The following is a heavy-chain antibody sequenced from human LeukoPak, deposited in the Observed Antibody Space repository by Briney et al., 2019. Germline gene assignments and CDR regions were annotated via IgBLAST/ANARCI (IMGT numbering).Heavy chain of an antibody. CDR1: GYTFTSYD. CDR2: MNPNSGNT. J-gene: IGHJ3*02. D-gene: IGHD1-1*01. Sequence: ASVKVSCKASGYTFTSYDINWVRQATGQGLEWMGWMNPNSGNTGYAQKFQGRVTMTRNTSIGTAYMELSSLRSEDTAVYYCARGVRMEDAFDIWGQGTMVTVSS. CDR3: ARGVRMEDAFDI. V-gene: IGHV1-8*01.